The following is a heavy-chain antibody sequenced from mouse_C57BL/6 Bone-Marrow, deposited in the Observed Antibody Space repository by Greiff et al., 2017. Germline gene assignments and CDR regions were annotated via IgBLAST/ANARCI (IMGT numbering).Heavy chain of an antibody. D-gene: IGHD1-1*01. CDR2: IYPRDGST. Sequence: VKLQQSGPELVKPGASVKLSCKASGYTFTSYDINWVKHRPGQGLGWIGWIYPRDGSTTYNEKFKGKATLTVDTSSSTAYMELHSLTSEDSAVYFCARLEFDGSSGDWYFDVWGTGTTVTVSS. J-gene: IGHJ1*03. V-gene: IGHV1-85*01. CDR3: ARLEFDGSSGDWYFDV. CDR1: GYTFTSYD.